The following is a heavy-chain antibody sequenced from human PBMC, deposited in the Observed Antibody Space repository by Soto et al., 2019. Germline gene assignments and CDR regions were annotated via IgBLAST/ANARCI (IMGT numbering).Heavy chain of an antibody. CDR3: ARDFWSGPNWFDP. V-gene: IGHV3-23*01. D-gene: IGHD3-3*01. CDR1: AFTFNNYA. Sequence: GGSLRLSCAASAFTFNNYAMSWVRQAPGKGLEWVSGIGGSGRTTYYADSVKGRFTISRDNSNNTLFLQMNSPRAEDTAVYYCARDFWSGPNWFDPWGQGTLVTVSS. J-gene: IGHJ5*02. CDR2: IGGSGRTT.